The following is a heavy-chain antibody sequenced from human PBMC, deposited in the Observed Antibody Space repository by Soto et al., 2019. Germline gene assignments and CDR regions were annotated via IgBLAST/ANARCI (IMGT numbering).Heavy chain of an antibody. D-gene: IGHD4-4*01. Sequence: EVQLVESGGGLVKPGGSLRLSCAASGFTFSSYSMNWVRQAPGKGLEWVSSISSSSSYIYYADSVKGRFTISRDNAKNSLYLQMNSLRAEDTAVYYCARDPDKDSIEGGYWGQGTLVTVSS. V-gene: IGHV3-21*01. CDR2: ISSSSSYI. CDR1: GFTFSSYS. CDR3: ARDPDKDSIEGGY. J-gene: IGHJ4*02.